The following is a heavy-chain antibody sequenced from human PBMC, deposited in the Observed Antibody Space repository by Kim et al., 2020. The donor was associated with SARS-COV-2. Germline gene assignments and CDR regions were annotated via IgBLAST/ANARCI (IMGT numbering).Heavy chain of an antibody. Sequence: GGSLRLSCAASGFTFSSYGMHWVRQAPGKGLEWVAVISYDGSNKYYADSVKGRFTISRDNSKNTLYLQMNSLRAEDTAVYYCAKKGRTVDTAMDYFDYWGQGTLVTVSS. V-gene: IGHV3-30*18. CDR3: AKKGRTVDTAMDYFDY. J-gene: IGHJ4*02. CDR1: GFTFSSYG. D-gene: IGHD5-18*01. CDR2: ISYDGSNK.